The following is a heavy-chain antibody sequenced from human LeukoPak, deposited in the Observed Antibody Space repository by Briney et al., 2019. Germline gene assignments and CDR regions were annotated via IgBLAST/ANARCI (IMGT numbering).Heavy chain of an antibody. Sequence: SETLSLTCTVSGGSISSGGYYWSWIRQPPGKGLEWIGYIYHSGSTYYNPSLKSRVTISVDRSKNQFSLKLSSVTAADTAVYYCARWEYSSGPRGNWFDPWGQGTLVTVPS. CDR3: ARWEYSSGPRGNWFDP. D-gene: IGHD6-19*01. CDR1: GGSISSGGYY. V-gene: IGHV4-30-2*01. CDR2: IYHSGST. J-gene: IGHJ5*02.